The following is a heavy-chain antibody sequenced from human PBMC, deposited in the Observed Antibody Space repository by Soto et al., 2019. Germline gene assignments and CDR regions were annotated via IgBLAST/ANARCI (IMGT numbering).Heavy chain of an antibody. J-gene: IGHJ6*02. V-gene: IGHV3-48*02. CDR2: ISISSSTI. CDR1: GFSLSAYK. Sequence: GGSLRLSCAASGFSLSAYKMNWVRQGPGKGLEWISYISISSSTIFYSDSVKGRFTISRDNARNSLFLQMNSLRDEDTAVYYCARDYAMDVWGQGTTVTV. CDR3: ARDYAMDV.